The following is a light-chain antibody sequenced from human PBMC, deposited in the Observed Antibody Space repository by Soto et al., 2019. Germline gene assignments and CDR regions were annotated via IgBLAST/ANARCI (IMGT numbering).Light chain of an antibody. CDR3: SSYTSTFTWV. Sequence: QSALTQPASVSGSPGQSITISCTGTSSDIGLHNFVSWHQQHPGKAPKFIIYGVSNRPSGVSNRFSASKSGNTASLTISGLQVDDETDYYCSSYTSTFTWVFGGGTKLTVL. V-gene: IGLV2-14*01. J-gene: IGLJ3*02. CDR2: GVS. CDR1: SSDIGLHNF.